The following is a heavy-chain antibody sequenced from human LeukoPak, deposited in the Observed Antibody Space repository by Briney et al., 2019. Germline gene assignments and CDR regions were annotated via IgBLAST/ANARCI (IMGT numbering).Heavy chain of an antibody. J-gene: IGHJ4*02. CDR2: IYYSGST. V-gene: IGHV4-59*01. Sequence: SEALSLTCTVSGGSISSYYWSWIRQPPGKGLEWIGYIYYSGSTNYNPSLKSRLTISVDTSKNQFSLKLNSVTAADTAVYYCARDRSEFDYWGQGTLVTVSS. CDR1: GGSISSYY. CDR3: ARDRSEFDY.